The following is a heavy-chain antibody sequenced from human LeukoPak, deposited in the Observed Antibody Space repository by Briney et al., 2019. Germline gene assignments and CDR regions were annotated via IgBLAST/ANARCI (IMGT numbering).Heavy chain of an antibody. CDR3: ARDFFAFGGVIALLDY. V-gene: IGHV3-21*01. J-gene: IGHJ4*02. D-gene: IGHD3-16*02. CDR1: GFTFSSYW. Sequence: GGSLRLSCAASGFTFSSYWMHWVRQAPGKGLEWVSSISSSSSYIYYADSVKGRFTISRDNAKNSLYLQMNSLRAEDTAVYYCARDFFAFGGVIALLDYWGQGTLVTVSS. CDR2: ISSSSSYI.